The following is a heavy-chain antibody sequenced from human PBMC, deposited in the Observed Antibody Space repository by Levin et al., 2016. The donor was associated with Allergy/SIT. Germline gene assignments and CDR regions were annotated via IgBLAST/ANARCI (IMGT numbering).Heavy chain of an antibody. CDR3: ARESGEGVVVPAAILLTDYYYYGMDV. J-gene: IGHJ6*02. Sequence: WVRQAPGQGLEWMGGIIPIFGTANYAQKFQGRVTITADKSTSTAYMELSSLRSEDTAVYYCARESGEGVVVPAAILLTDYYYYGMDVWGQGTTVTVSS. V-gene: IGHV1-69*06. CDR2: IIPIFGTA. D-gene: IGHD2-2*02.